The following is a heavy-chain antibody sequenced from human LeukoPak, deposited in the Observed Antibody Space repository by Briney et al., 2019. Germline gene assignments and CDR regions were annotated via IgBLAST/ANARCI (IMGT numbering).Heavy chain of an antibody. D-gene: IGHD6-6*01. CDR1: GFTFSSYS. J-gene: IGHJ6*02. CDR2: ISSSSSDI. V-gene: IGHV3-21*01. Sequence: GGSLRLSCAASGFTFSSYSMNWVREAAGKGLEWVSSISSSSSDIYYADSVNGRFTISRDNAKNSLYLQMNSLRAEDTAVYYCARRRESSSDVWGQGTTVTVSS. CDR3: ARRRESSSDV.